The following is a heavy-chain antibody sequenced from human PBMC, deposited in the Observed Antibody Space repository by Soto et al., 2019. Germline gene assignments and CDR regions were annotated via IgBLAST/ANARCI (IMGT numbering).Heavy chain of an antibody. J-gene: IGHJ4*02. CDR2: IYHSGST. CDR3: ARAHLYSGLWLHDY. D-gene: IGHD5-18*01. CDR1: GGSISSGGYS. V-gene: IGHV4-30-2*01. Sequence: QLQLQESGSGLVKPSQTLSLTCAVSGGSISSGGYSWSWIRQPPGKGLEWIGYIYHSGSTYYNPSHKSRVTISVDRSKNQFSLKLSSVTAADTAVYYCARAHLYSGLWLHDYWGQGTLVTVSS.